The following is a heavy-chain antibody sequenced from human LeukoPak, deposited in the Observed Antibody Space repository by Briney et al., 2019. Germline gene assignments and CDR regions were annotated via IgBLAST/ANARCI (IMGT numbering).Heavy chain of an antibody. V-gene: IGHV3-7*01. J-gene: IGHJ4*02. CDR2: IKEDGSEK. D-gene: IGHD3-9*01. Sequence: GGSLRLSWAASGFTFSSYWTSWVRQAPGKGLEWVANIKEDGSEKYCVNSVKGRFTISRDNANNSLYLQMNSLKVEDTAVYYCARDRYLSAAWGQGTLVTVSS. CDR3: ARDRYLSAA. CDR1: GFTFSSYW.